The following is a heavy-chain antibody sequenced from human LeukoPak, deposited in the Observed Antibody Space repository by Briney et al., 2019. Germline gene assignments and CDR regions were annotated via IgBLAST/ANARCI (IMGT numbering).Heavy chain of an antibody. CDR3: ARHSKGYCSGGSCYSDPYYYYGMDV. CDR2: IYYSGST. J-gene: IGHJ6*02. D-gene: IGHD2-15*01. Sequence: SETLSLTCTVSGGSISSSSYFWGWIRQPPGRGLEWIGSIYYSGSTYYNPSLKSRVTISVDTSKNQFSLKLSSVAAADTAVYYCARHSKGYCSGGSCYSDPYYYYGMDVWGQGTTVTVSS. CDR1: GGSISSSSYF. V-gene: IGHV4-39*01.